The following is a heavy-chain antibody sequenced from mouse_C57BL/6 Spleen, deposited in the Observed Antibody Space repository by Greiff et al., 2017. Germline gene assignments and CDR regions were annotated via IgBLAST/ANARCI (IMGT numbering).Heavy chain of an antibody. CDR2: ISDGGSYT. V-gene: IGHV5-4*01. D-gene: IGHD1-1*01. CDR3: ARERGTVVAGHYYAMDY. Sequence: EVQLVESGGGLVKPGGSLKLSCAASGFTFSSYAMSWVRQTPEKRLEWVATISDGGSYTYYPDNVKGRFTISRDNAKNNLDLQMSHLKAEDTAMYYCARERGTVVAGHYYAMDYWGQGTSVTVSS. J-gene: IGHJ4*01. CDR1: GFTFSSYA.